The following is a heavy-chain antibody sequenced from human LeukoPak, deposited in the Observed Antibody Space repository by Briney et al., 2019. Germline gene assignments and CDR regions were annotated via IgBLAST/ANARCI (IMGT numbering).Heavy chain of an antibody. Sequence: GASVKVSCKASGYTFTGYYMHWVRQAPGQGLEWMGWINPNSGGTNYAQKFQGRVTMTRDTSISTAYMELSRLRSDDTAVYYCARVASSRSPMIVVGQYYFDYWGQGTLVTVSS. CDR1: GYTFTGYY. CDR3: ARVASSRSPMIVVGQYYFDY. V-gene: IGHV1-2*02. CDR2: INPNSGGT. D-gene: IGHD3-22*01. J-gene: IGHJ4*02.